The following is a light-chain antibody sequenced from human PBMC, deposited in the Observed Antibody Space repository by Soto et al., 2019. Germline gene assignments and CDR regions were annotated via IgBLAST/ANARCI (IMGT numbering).Light chain of an antibody. J-gene: IGKJ1*01. CDR3: QKYNIAPWT. CDR2: AAS. V-gene: IGKV1-27*01. Sequence: DLQMTQSPSSLSASLGDRVTITCRASQDIGDYLAWYQQRAGSPPNLLISAASTLQSGVPSRFRGSGTGTDFTLTITSLQPEDVATYYCQKYNIAPWTFGQGTRVEI. CDR1: QDIGDY.